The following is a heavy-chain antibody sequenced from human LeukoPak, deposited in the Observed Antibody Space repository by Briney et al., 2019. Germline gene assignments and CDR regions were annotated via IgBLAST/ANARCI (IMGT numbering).Heavy chain of an antibody. CDR3: VRANGYCSGGSCPGY. CDR1: GFTVSSNY. V-gene: IGHV3-66*01. Sequence: GGSLRLSCAASGFTVSSNYMSWVRQAPGKGLEWVSVIYSGGFTYYADSVKGRFTISRDNSKNTLYLQMNSLRAEDTAVYYCVRANGYCSGGSCPGYWGQGTLVTVSS. CDR2: IYSGGFT. D-gene: IGHD2-15*01. J-gene: IGHJ4*02.